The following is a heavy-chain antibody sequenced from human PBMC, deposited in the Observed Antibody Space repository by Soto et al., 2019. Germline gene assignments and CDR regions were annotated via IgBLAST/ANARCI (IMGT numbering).Heavy chain of an antibody. V-gene: IGHV3-23*01. Sequence: PGGSLRLSCAASGFTFSSYAMSWVRQAPGKGLEWVSAISGSGGSTYYADSVKGRFTISRDNSKNTLYLQMNSLSAEDTAVYYCETDLQSRPYYFDYWGQGTLVTVSS. CDR3: ETDLQSRPYYFDY. D-gene: IGHD6-13*01. J-gene: IGHJ4*02. CDR1: GFTFSSYA. CDR2: ISGSGGST.